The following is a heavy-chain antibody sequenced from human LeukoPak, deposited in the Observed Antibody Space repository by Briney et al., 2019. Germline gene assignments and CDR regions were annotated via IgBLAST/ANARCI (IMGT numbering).Heavy chain of an antibody. J-gene: IGHJ4*02. CDR2: ISGSGGST. CDR3: AKRTHVDTAMVFEYYFDY. Sequence: GGSLRLSCAASGFTFSSYAMSWVRQAPGKGLEWVLAISGSGGSTYYADSVRGRFTISRDNSKNTLYLQMNSLRAEDTAVYYCAKRTHVDTAMVFEYYFDYWGQGTLVTVSS. V-gene: IGHV3-23*01. CDR1: GFTFSSYA. D-gene: IGHD5-18*01.